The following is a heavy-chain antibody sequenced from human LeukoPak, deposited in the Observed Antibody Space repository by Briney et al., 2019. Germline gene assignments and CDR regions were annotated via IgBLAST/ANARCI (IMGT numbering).Heavy chain of an antibody. CDR2: INHSGST. J-gene: IGHJ5*02. CDR1: GGSFSGYY. D-gene: IGHD3-10*01. Sequence: SETLSLTCAVYGGSFSGYYWSWIRQPPGKGVEWIGEINHSGSTNYNPSLRSRVTISVDTSKNQFSLKLSSVTAADTAVYYCARGGPYYYGSGPFGFDPWGQGTLVTVSS. CDR3: ARGGPYYYGSGPFGFDP. V-gene: IGHV4-34*01.